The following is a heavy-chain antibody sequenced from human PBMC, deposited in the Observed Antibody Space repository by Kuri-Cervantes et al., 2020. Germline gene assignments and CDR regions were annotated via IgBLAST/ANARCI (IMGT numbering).Heavy chain of an antibody. J-gene: IGHJ4*02. CDR1: GFTFDECS. CDR3: ASDLRSSGYFSY. CDR2: FSWNSGNI. V-gene: IGHV3-9*01. D-gene: IGHD6-19*01. Sequence: SLKISCVVSGFTFDECSMHWVRQAPGKGLEWVSGFSWNSGNIDYADSVKGRFTISRDNTKNSLYLQMNILRAEDTAVYYCASDLRSSGYFSYWGQGTLVTVSS.